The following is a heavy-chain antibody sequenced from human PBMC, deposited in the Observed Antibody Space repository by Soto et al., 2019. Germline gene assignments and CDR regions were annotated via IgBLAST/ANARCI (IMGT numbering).Heavy chain of an antibody. CDR2: INPSGGST. Sequence: QVQLVQSGAEVKKPGASVKVSCKASGYTFTSYYIHWVRQAPGQGLEWMGIINPSGGSTSYAQKFQGRATLTRDTTTSTVYMELSSMISKDTAMYYCTTTHDYGDCVWGYRSQGTLVSISS. J-gene: IGHJ4*02. CDR1: GYTFTSYY. CDR3: TTTHDYGDCVWGY. D-gene: IGHD4-17*01. V-gene: IGHV1-46*03.